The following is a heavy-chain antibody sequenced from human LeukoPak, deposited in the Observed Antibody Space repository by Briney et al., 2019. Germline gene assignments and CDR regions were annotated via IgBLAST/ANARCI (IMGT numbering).Heavy chain of an antibody. Sequence: ASVKVSCKASGYTFTGYYMHWVRQAPGQGLEWMGWINPNSGGTNYAQKFRGRVTMTRDTSISTAYMELSRLRSDDTAVYYCARVGTTIFGVVSYAFDIWGQGTMVTVSS. D-gene: IGHD3-3*01. V-gene: IGHV1-2*02. CDR2: INPNSGGT. J-gene: IGHJ3*02. CDR1: GYTFTGYY. CDR3: ARVGTTIFGVVSYAFDI.